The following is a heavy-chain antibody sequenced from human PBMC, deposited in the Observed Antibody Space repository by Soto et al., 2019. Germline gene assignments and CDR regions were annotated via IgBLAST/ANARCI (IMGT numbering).Heavy chain of an antibody. CDR2: IYYSGST. V-gene: IGHV4-61*05. CDR1: GGSISSSSYY. D-gene: IGHD1-7*01. J-gene: IGHJ6*03. Sequence: SETLSLTCTVSGGSISSSSYYWGWIRQPPGKGLEWIGYIYYSGSTNYNPSLKSRVTISVDTSKNQFSLKLSSVTAADTAVYYCAATELELYYYYYYMDVWGKGTTVTVSS. CDR3: AATELELYYYYYYMDV.